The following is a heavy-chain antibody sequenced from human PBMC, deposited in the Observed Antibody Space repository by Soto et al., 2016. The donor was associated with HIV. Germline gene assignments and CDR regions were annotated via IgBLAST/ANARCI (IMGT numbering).Heavy chain of an antibody. D-gene: IGHD4-17*01. CDR1: GITFNSSA. J-gene: IGHJ3*02. Sequence: QLVQSGPEVKKPGTSVKVSCKASGITFNSSAVQWVRQARGQRLEWIGWIVVGSGNTTYAQNFQERVTITRDMSTTSAFLELSSLRSDDTAVYFCAAENXDDYDNGFEIWGQGTVVTVSS. V-gene: IGHV1-58*01. CDR3: AAENXDDYDNGFEI. CDR2: IVVGSGNT.